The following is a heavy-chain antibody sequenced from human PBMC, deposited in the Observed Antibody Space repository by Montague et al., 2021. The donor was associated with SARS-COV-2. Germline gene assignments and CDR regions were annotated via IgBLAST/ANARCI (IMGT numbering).Heavy chain of an antibody. Sequence: SETLSLTCAVALRSVSKSTLDQIWIAHLSAKVPGLTGTLYNTSTTYYNSSLKSRVTISVDTSKNQFSLKLSSVTAADTAVYYCARLPFWADIVVVVPAPHYWGQGTLVTVSS. J-gene: IGHJ4*02. V-gene: IGHV4-39*01. CDR2: LYNTSTT. CDR1: LRSVSKSTLD. CDR3: ARLPFWADIVVVVPAPHY. D-gene: IGHD2-15*01.